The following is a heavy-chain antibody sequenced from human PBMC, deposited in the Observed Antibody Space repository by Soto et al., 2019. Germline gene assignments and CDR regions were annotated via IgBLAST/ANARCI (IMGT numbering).Heavy chain of an antibody. CDR3: ARLPLGYCSSTSCRHRNWFDP. CDR1: GFTFSSYW. Sequence: GESLKISCAASGFTFSSYWMSWVRQAPGKGLEWVANIKQDGSEKYYVDSVKGRFTISRDNAKNSLYLQMNSLRAEDTAVYYCARLPLGYCSSTSCRHRNWFDPWGQGTLVTVSS. J-gene: IGHJ5*02. V-gene: IGHV3-7*03. D-gene: IGHD2-2*01. CDR2: IKQDGSEK.